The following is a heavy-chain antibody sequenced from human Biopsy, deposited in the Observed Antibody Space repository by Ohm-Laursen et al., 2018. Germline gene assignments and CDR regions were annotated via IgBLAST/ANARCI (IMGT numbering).Heavy chain of an antibody. CDR3: ARDRDRRGWFDP. CDR1: GGTFSNYG. D-gene: IGHD1-14*01. V-gene: IGHV1-69*06. J-gene: IGHJ5*02. Sequence: SSVKVSCKAPGGTFSNYGVNWVRQAPGRGLEWLGGNIPILGTGNYAQKFQDRVTVAADTSTSTATMELRSLRSDDTAVYYCARDRDRRGWFDPWGQGTLVTVSS. CDR2: NIPILGTG.